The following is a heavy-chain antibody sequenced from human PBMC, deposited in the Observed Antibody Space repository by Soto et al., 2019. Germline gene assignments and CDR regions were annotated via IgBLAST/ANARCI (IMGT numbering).Heavy chain of an antibody. CDR2: IYHSAST. Sequence: QLPLQESGSGLVKPSQTLSLTCAVSGGSISSGGYSWTWIRQPPGKGLEWIGYIYHSASTYYNPSLKSRFIIGVDRPKDQFSLKVISVTAADTAVYYCAIVPDYWGQGTLVTVSS. CDR1: GGSISSGGYS. J-gene: IGHJ4*02. V-gene: IGHV4-30-2*01. CDR3: AIVPDY.